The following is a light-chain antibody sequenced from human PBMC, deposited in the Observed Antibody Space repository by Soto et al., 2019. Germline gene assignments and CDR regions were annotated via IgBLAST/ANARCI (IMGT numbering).Light chain of an antibody. V-gene: IGKV1-33*01. Sequence: IQMTQSPSSLSASVGDRVTITCQASRDISKSLSWYQQIPGKAPKLLIYDASNLETGVPTRVSGSGFGTDFSFTISSLQPEDIATYYCQHYDILPVTFGGGTTVEIK. CDR2: DAS. CDR3: QHYDILPVT. CDR1: RDISKS. J-gene: IGKJ4*01.